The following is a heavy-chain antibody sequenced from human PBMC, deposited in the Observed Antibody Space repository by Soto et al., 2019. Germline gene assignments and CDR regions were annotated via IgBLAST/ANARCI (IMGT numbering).Heavy chain of an antibody. D-gene: IGHD4-17*01. CDR3: ARSTTVTPGGGYYYDMDV. J-gene: IGHJ6*02. CDR2: IDWDDDK. CDR1: GFSLSTSGMC. Sequence: GPTLVNPTQTLTLTCTFSGFSLSTSGMCVTWIRQPPGKALEWLARIDWDDDKYYSTSLKTRLKISKDTSKNQVVLTVTNLDPVVTATYYCARSTTVTPGGGYYYDMDVWGQGTTVT. V-gene: IGHV2-70*11.